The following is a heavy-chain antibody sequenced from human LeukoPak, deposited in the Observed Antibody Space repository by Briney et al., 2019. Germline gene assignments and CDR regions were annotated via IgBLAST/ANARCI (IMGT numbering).Heavy chain of an antibody. CDR1: GFTVRDYV. J-gene: IGHJ4*02. CDR2: ISASGAMT. CDR3: AKDRSIGTYYTFDH. Sequence: GGSPRLSCAASGFTVRDYVMTWVRQAPGKGLEWVSSISASGAMTYYADSVKGRFTVSRDNSKNSLYLQMNSLTAADTAVYYCAKDRSIGTYYTFDHWGQGTLVTVSS. V-gene: IGHV3-23*01. D-gene: IGHD1-26*01.